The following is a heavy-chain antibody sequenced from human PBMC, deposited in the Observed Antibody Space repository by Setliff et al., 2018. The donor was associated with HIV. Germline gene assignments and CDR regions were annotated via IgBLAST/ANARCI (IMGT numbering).Heavy chain of an antibody. CDR2: IYWNDDK. CDR3: AHRLSYYDTSGYYSYYFDY. Sequence: LVNPTQTLTLTCTFSGFSLSTSGVGVGWIRQPPGKALEWLALIYWNDDKRYSPSLKSRLTITKDTSKNQVVLTMTNMDPVDTATYYCAHRLSYYDTSGYYSYYFDYWGQGTLVTVSS. J-gene: IGHJ4*02. D-gene: IGHD3-22*01. V-gene: IGHV2-5*01. CDR1: GFSLSTSGVG.